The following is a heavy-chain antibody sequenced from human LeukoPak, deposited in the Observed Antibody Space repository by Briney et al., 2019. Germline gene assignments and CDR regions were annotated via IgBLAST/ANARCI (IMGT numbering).Heavy chain of an antibody. CDR3: ARGGTPLLI. CDR1: GRSISSHF. J-gene: IGHJ3*02. CDR2: IYYSGST. Sequence: PSETLSLTCTVSGRSISSHFWSWIRQPPGKGLEWIGFIYYSGSTNYNPSLKSRVTISIDTSKNQFSLKLTSVTAADTAVYYCARGGTPLLIWGQGTMVTVSS. D-gene: IGHD1-26*01. V-gene: IGHV4-59*11.